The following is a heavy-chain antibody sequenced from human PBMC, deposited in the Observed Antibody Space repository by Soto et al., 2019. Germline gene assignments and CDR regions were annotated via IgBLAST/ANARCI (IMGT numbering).Heavy chain of an antibody. Sequence: SETLSLTCTVSGGSISSYYWSWIRQPPGKGLEWIGYIYYSGSTNYNPSLKSRVTISVDTSKNQFSLKLSSVTAADTAVYYCARADGYSYGVDYWGQGTLVTVSS. D-gene: IGHD5-18*01. J-gene: IGHJ4*02. CDR2: IYYSGST. CDR1: GGSISSYY. CDR3: ARADGYSYGVDY. V-gene: IGHV4-59*01.